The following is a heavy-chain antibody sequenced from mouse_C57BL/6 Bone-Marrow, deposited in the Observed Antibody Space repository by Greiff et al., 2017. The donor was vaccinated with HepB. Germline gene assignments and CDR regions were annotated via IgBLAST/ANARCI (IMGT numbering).Heavy chain of an antibody. CDR1: GFTFSSYA. CDR3: TRDGDGTAGYFDY. Sequence: EVKLMESGEGLVKPGGSLKLSCAASGFTFSSYAMSWVRQTPEKRLEWVAYISSGGDYIYYADTVKGRFTISRDNARNTLYLQMSSLKSEDTAMYHCTRDGDGTAGYFDYWGQGTTLTVSS. D-gene: IGHD2-1*01. V-gene: IGHV5-9-1*02. J-gene: IGHJ2*01. CDR2: ISSGGDYI.